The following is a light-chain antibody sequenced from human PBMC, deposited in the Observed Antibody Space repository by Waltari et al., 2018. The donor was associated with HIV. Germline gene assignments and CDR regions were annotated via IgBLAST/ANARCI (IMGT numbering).Light chain of an antibody. CDR2: ATS. V-gene: IGKV1-9*01. Sequence: DIKLTQSPAFLSASIGDRVTIPCRASQNIYSYFVWYQQKPGRPPQVLIYATSTLQSEVPSRFSGSGSGTEFALTITNLQPDDFATYYCQQVNGYPLTFGGGTKVEIK. CDR1: QNIYSY. J-gene: IGKJ4*01. CDR3: QQVNGYPLT.